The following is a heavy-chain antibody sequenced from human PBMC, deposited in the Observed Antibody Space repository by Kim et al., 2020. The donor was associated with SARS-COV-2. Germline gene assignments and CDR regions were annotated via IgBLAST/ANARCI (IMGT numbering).Heavy chain of an antibody. CDR2: DA. V-gene: IGHV5-51*01. CDR3: ARTYGNYFDY. Sequence: DARYSPSFQGQVTISAGKAISTAYRQWSSLKASDTAMYYCARTYGNYFDYWGQGTLVTVSS. D-gene: IGHD2-8*01. J-gene: IGHJ4*02.